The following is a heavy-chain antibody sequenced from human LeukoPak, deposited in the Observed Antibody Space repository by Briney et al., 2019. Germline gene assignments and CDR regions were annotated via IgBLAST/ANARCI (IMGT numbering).Heavy chain of an antibody. J-gene: IGHJ4*02. CDR1: GYTFSNYY. V-gene: IGHV1-2*02. CDR3: ARIYSFGYYVNY. Sequence: ASVKVSCKASGYTFSNYYVHWVRQAPGQGLEWMACINPNSGDTNYAQKFQGRFTMTRDTSINTAYIELSSLKSDDTAFYYCARIYSFGYYVNYWGKGTLVSVPS. D-gene: IGHD5-18*01. CDR2: INPNSGDT.